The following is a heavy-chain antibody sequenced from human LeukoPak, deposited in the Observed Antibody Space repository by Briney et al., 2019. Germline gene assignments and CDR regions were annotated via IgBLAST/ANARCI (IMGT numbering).Heavy chain of an antibody. CDR3: AKAFAFVGANFFDY. D-gene: IGHD1-26*01. Sequence: GRSLRLSCAASGFTFSIYAMSWDRQAPGKGMEWVSAIGDTTYYADSVEGRFTISRDNSKNTLYLQMNSLRAEDAAIYYCAKAFAFVGANFFDYWGQGTLVTVSS. V-gene: IGHV3-23*01. CDR2: IGDTT. J-gene: IGHJ4*02. CDR1: GFTFSIYA.